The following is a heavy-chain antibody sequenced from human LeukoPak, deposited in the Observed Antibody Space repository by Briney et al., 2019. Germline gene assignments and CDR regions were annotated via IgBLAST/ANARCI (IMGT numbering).Heavy chain of an antibody. Sequence: SVKVSCKASGGTFSSYAISWVRQAPGQGLEWMGGIIPIFGTANYAQKFQGRVTITADESTSTAYMELSSLRSEDTVVYYCARGKDPLPSDAFDIWGQGTMVTVSS. CDR2: IIPIFGTA. J-gene: IGHJ3*02. D-gene: IGHD2-15*01. CDR3: ARGKDPLPSDAFDI. V-gene: IGHV1-69*13. CDR1: GGTFSSYA.